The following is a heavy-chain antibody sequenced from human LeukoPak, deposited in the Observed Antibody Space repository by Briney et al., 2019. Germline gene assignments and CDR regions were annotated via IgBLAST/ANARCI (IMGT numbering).Heavy chain of an antibody. CDR2: INPNSGGT. CDR1: GGSFSSYV. Sequence: ASVKVSCKASGGSFSSYVITWVRQAPGQGLEWMGWINPNSGGTNYAQKFQGRVTMTRDTSISTAYMELSRLRSDDTAVYYCASPWGYCSSTSCYTGDDAFDIWGQGTMVTVSS. J-gene: IGHJ3*02. D-gene: IGHD2-2*02. V-gene: IGHV1-2*02. CDR3: ASPWGYCSSTSCYTGDDAFDI.